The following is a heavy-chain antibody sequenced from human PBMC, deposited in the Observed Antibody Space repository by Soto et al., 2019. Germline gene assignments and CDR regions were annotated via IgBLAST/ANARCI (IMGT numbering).Heavy chain of an antibody. CDR3: AKGRFCSSTNCYPDFDS. CDR2: ISGSGNNT. CDR1: GFTFSSYA. D-gene: IGHD2-2*01. Sequence: GGCLRLSCAASGFTFSSYAMSWVRQAPGKGLEWVSAISGSGNNTYYADSVKGRFTISRDNSKNTLYLQMNSLRAEDTAVYYCAKGRFCSSTNCYPDFDSWDQGTLVTVSS. V-gene: IGHV3-23*01. J-gene: IGHJ4*02.